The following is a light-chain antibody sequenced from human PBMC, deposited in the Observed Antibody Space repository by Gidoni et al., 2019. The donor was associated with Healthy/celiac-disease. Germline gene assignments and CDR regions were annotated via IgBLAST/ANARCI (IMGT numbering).Light chain of an antibody. CDR3: QQYGLLT. V-gene: IGKV3-20*01. CDR2: GAS. J-gene: IGKJ4*01. CDR1: QSVSSSY. Sequence: EIVLTQSPGTLSLSPGERATLSCRASQSVSSSYLAWYQQKPGQAPRLLIYGASSRATGIPDRFSGSGSGTDFTLTISRLEPEDFAVYDCQQYGLLTFGGGTKVEIK.